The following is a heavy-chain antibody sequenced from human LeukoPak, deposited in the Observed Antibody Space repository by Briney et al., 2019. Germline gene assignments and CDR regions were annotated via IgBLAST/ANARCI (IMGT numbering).Heavy chain of an antibody. CDR1: GDSIRSFY. Sequence: SETLSLTCTVSGDSIRSFYWNWIRQSPGKGFEWIGYIYYTGSANYNPSLKSRVTISVDRSKNQFSLKLTSVTAADTAIYYCARGGFDILTAPFAPWAHGTLVPVSS. D-gene: IGHD3-9*01. CDR3: ARGGFDILTAPFAP. CDR2: IYYTGSA. J-gene: IGHJ5*02. V-gene: IGHV4-59*01.